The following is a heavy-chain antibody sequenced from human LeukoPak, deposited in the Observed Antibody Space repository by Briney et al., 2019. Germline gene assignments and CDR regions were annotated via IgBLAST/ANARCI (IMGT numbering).Heavy chain of an antibody. CDR1: GYTFTSYA. CDR2: INAGNGNT. J-gene: IGHJ4*02. CDR3: GRSDYGDYGITY. V-gene: IGHV1-3*01. D-gene: IGHD4-17*01. Sequence: ASVKVSCEASGYTFTSYAMYWVRQAPGQRLEWMGWINAGNGNTKYSQKFQGRVTITWDTSASTVYMELTSLRSEDTAVYYCGRSDYGDYGITYWGQGTLVTVSS.